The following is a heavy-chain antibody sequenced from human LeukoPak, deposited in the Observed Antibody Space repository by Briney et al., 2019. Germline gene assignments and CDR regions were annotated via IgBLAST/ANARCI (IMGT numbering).Heavy chain of an antibody. Sequence: PSETLSLTCTVSGGSISSYYWSWIRQPPGKGLEWIGYIYYSGSTNYNPSLKSRVTISVDTSKNQFSLKLSSVTAADTAVYYCARDRYGDYPTYYYYGMDVWGQGTTVTVSS. J-gene: IGHJ6*02. D-gene: IGHD4-17*01. CDR1: GGSISSYY. CDR2: IYYSGST. V-gene: IGHV4-59*01. CDR3: ARDRYGDYPTYYYYGMDV.